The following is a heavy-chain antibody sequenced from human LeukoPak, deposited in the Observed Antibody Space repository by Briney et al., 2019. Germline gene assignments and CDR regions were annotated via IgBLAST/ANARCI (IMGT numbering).Heavy chain of an antibody. CDR2: ISGSGGST. Sequence: PGGSLRLSCAASGFTFSSYAMSWVRQAPGKGLEWVSAISGSGGSTYYADSVKGRFTISRDSSKNTLYLQMSSLRDEDSAVYHCAKQVRTCYYDSSGYEDYWGQGTLVTVSS. CDR3: AKQVRTCYYDSSGYEDY. CDR1: GFTFSSYA. D-gene: IGHD3-22*01. V-gene: IGHV3-23*01. J-gene: IGHJ4*02.